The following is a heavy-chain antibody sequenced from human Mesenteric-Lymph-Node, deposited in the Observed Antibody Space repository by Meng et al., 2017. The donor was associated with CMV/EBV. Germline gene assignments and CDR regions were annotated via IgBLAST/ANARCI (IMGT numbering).Heavy chain of an antibody. CDR1: GFTFSDYY. D-gene: IGHD3-22*01. CDR3: VRDDRGWGTY. Sequence: GESLKISCAASGFTFSDYYMSWIRQAPGKGLVWVSRINSDGSSTSYADSVKGRFTISRDNAKNTLYLQMNSLRAEDTAVYYCVRDDRGWGTYWGQGTLVTVSS. J-gene: IGHJ4*02. CDR2: INSDGSST. V-gene: IGHV3-74*01.